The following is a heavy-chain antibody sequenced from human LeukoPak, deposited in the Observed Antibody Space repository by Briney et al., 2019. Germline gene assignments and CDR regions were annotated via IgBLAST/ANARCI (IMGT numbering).Heavy chain of an antibody. CDR2: IRSKAYGGTT. V-gene: IGHV3-49*03. CDR3: TRDREVGRYYYYYYYMDV. D-gene: IGHD2-2*01. Sequence: GGSLRLSCTASGFTFGDYAMSWFRQAPGKGLEWVGFIRSKAYGGTTEYAASVKGRFTTSRDNSKSIAYLQMNSLKTEDTAVYYCTRDREVGRYYYYYYYMDVWGKGTTVTVSS. J-gene: IGHJ6*03. CDR1: GFTFGDYA.